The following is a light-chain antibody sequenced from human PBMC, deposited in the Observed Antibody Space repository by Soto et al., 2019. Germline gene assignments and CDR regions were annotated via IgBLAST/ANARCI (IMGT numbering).Light chain of an antibody. J-gene: IGKJ4*01. CDR1: QVISSW. Sequence: DIQMTQSPGAGSASVGEAVTVSCLASQVISSWLAWYQQKPGRAPNLLIYKASTLQTGVPSRFSGSGSGTDFTLTITNLQPEDFATYYCHQASSFPLSFGGGTKVDIK. CDR3: HQASSFPLS. CDR2: KAS. V-gene: IGKV1-12*01.